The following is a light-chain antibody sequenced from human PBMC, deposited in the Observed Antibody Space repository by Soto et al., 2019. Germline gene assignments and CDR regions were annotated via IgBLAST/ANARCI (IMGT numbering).Light chain of an antibody. J-gene: IGKJ3*01. Sequence: EIVWTQSPDTLSLSPGERATLSCRASQSVRSSLAWYQQKPGQAPRLLIYDASNRATGIPARFSGSGSGTDFTLTISSLEPEDFAVYYCQQRSNWPPEVTFGPGTKVDIK. CDR3: QQRSNWPPEVT. CDR2: DAS. CDR1: QSVRSS. V-gene: IGKV3-11*01.